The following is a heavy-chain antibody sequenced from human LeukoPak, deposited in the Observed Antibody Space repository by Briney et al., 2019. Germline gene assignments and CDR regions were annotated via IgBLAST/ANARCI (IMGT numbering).Heavy chain of an antibody. Sequence: GASVKVSCKASGYTFTSYAMHWVRQAPGQGLEWMGGIIPIFGTANYAQKFQGRVTITADESTSTAYMELSSLRSEDTAVYYCARESPSQNYYYYYGMDVWGQGTTVTVSS. J-gene: IGHJ6*02. V-gene: IGHV1-69*13. CDR2: IIPIFGTA. CDR3: ARESPSQNYYYYYGMDV. CDR1: GYTFTSYA.